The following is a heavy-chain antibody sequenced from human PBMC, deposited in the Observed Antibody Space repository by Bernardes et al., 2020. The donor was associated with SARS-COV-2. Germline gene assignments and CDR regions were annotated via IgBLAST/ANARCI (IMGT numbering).Heavy chain of an antibody. Sequence: SETLSLTCAVYGGSFSGYYWSWIRQPPGKGLEWIGEINHSGSTNYNPSLKSRVTISVDTSKNQFSLKLSSVTAADTAVYYCARGPTGPGAAMVYYYYYYGMDVWGQGTTVTVSS. D-gene: IGHD5-18*01. CDR1: GGSFSGYY. CDR3: ARGPTGPGAAMVYYYYYYGMDV. J-gene: IGHJ6*02. CDR2: INHSGST. V-gene: IGHV4-34*01.